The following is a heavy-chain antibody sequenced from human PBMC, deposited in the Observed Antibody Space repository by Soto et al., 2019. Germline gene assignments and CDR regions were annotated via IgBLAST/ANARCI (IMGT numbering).Heavy chain of an antibody. J-gene: IGHJ6*02. Sequence: GGSLRLSCAASGFTFSSYGMHWVRQAPGKGLEWVAVISYDGSNKYYADSVKGRFTISRDNSKNTLYLQMNSLRAEDTAVYYCAKGPYDILTGYQQSYYYYGMDVWGQGTTVTVSS. CDR3: AKGPYDILTGYQQSYYYYGMDV. CDR1: GFTFSSYG. V-gene: IGHV3-30*18. CDR2: ISYDGSNK. D-gene: IGHD3-9*01.